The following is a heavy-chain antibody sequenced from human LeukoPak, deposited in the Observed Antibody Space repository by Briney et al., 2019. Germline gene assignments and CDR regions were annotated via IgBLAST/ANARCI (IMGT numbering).Heavy chain of an antibody. V-gene: IGHV3-53*01. Sequence: TGGSLRLSCAASGFTVSSNYMTWVRQAPGKGLEWVSVIYAGGSTYYADSVKGRFTISRDNSKNTLYLLMNNLRAEDTAVYYCARAQRGDYMDVWGKGITVTISS. D-gene: IGHD6-25*01. CDR2: IYAGGST. CDR3: ARAQRGDYMDV. CDR1: GFTVSSNY. J-gene: IGHJ6*03.